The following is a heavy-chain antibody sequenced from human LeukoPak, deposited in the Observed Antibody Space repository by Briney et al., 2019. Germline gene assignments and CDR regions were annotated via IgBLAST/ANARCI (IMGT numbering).Heavy chain of an antibody. Sequence: GGSLRLSRAASGFTFSSYAMSWVRQAPGKGLEWVSAISGSGGSTYYADSVKGRFTISRDNSKNTLYLQMNSLRAEDTAVYYCAKILMVGKWFDPWGQGTLVTVSS. D-gene: IGHD2-8*01. CDR3: AKILMVGKWFDP. J-gene: IGHJ5*02. V-gene: IGHV3-23*01. CDR1: GFTFSSYA. CDR2: ISGSGGST.